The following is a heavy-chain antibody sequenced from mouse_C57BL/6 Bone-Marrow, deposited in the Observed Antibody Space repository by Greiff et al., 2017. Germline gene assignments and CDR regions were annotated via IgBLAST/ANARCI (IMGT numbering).Heavy chain of an antibody. V-gene: IGHV1-66*01. CDR1: GYSFPSYY. CDR2: IYPGSGNT. CDR3: ARGGLRAWFAY. D-gene: IGHD2-4*01. J-gene: IGHJ3*01. Sequence: QVQLKQSGPELVKPGASVKISCKASGYSFPSYYIHWVKQRPGQGLEWIGWIYPGSGNTKYNEKFKGKATLTADTSSSTAYMQLSSLTSEDSAVYYCARGGLRAWFAYWGQGTLVTVSA.